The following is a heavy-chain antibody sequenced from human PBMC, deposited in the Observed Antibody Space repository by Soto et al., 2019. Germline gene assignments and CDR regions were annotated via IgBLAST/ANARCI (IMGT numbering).Heavy chain of an antibody. CDR2: INPGDSDI. V-gene: IGHV5-51*01. J-gene: IGHJ6*02. CDR1: GYSFTTYW. Sequence: PGESLKISCKASGYSFTTYWIAWVRQMPGKGLEWMGIINPGDSDIRYSPSFQGQATISAGNSISTAYLQWSSLKASDTAMYYCARHEQFYYYYYGMDVWGQGTAVTSP. CDR3: ARHEQFYYYYYGMDV. D-gene: IGHD4-4*01.